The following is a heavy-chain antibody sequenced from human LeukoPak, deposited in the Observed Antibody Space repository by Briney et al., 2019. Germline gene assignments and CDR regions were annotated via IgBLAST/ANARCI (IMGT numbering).Heavy chain of an antibody. D-gene: IGHD3-10*01. CDR1: GFTFSSYG. Sequence: GGSLRLSCAASGFTFSSYGMHWVRQAPGKGLEWVAVIWYDGSNKYYADSVKGRFTISRDNSKNTLYLHMNSLRAEDTAVYYCARDWGAYYYGSGSYLDYWGQGTLVTVSS. V-gene: IGHV3-33*01. CDR2: IWYDGSNK. CDR3: ARDWGAYYYGSGSYLDY. J-gene: IGHJ4*02.